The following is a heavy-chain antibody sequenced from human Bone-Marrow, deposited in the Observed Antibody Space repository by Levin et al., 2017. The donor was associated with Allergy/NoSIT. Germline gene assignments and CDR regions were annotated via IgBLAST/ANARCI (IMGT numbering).Heavy chain of an antibody. D-gene: IGHD6-13*01. CDR2: IKQDGSEE. CDR3: ARAPIAGAGFDPFDI. J-gene: IGHJ3*02. CDR1: GFTFRSFW. V-gene: IGHV3-7*01. Sequence: GESLKISCAASGFTFRSFWMSWVRQAPGKGLEWVANIKQDGSEEYYMDSVKGRFTISRDNTKNSVYLQMNSLRDEDTALYYCARAPIAGAGFDPFDIWGQGTMVTVSS.